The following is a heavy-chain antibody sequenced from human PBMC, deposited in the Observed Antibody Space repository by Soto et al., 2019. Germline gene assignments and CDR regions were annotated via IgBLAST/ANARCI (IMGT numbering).Heavy chain of an antibody. CDR2: ISAYNGNT. V-gene: IGHV1-18*01. CDR3: ARIGCSSTSCYHGGNAENWFDP. Sequence: QVQLVQSGAEVKKPGASVKVSCKASGYTFTSYGISWVRQAPGQGLEWMGWISAYNGNTNYAQKLAGRLTMNTATSTSTGYIELRSLRSDDTAVYYCARIGCSSTSCYHGGNAENWFDPWGQGTLVTVSS. J-gene: IGHJ5*02. D-gene: IGHD2-2*01. CDR1: GYTFTSYG.